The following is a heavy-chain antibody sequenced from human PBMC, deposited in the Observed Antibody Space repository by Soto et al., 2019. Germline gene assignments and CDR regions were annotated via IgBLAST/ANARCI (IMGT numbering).Heavy chain of an antibody. CDR1: GGSISSSSYY. Sequence: PSETLSLTCTVSGGSISSSSYYWGWIRQPPGKGLEWIGSIYYSGSTYYNPSLKSRVTISVDTSKNQFSLKLSSVTAADTAVYYCARHPPPPYYDILTGYYIDPRGSVFDPWGQGTLVTVSS. J-gene: IGHJ5*02. D-gene: IGHD3-9*01. V-gene: IGHV4-39*01. CDR3: ARHPPPPYYDILTGYYIDPRGSVFDP. CDR2: IYYSGST.